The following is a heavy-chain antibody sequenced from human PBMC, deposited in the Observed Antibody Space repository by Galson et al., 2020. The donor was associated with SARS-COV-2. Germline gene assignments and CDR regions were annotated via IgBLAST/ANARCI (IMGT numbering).Heavy chain of an antibody. CDR1: GFTFSSYA. CDR2: ISYDGSNK. J-gene: IGHJ6*02. Sequence: GGSLRLSCAASGFTFSSYAMHWVRQAPGKGLEWVAVISYDGSNKYYADSVKGRFTISRDNSKTTLYLQMNSLRAEDTAVYYCARDGPGMGGVGPVRPQDDYYYYYGMDVWGQGTTVTVSS. CDR3: ARDGPGMGGVGPVRPQDDYYYYYGMDV. V-gene: IGHV3-30*04. D-gene: IGHD2-2*01.